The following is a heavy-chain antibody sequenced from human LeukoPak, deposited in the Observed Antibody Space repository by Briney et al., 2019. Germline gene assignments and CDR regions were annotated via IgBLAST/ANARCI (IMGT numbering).Heavy chain of an antibody. CDR2: INIDESTT. CDR3: AKDLERHIVVVTASAVDY. V-gene: IGHV3-74*01. CDR1: GFTLSSFW. J-gene: IGHJ4*02. D-gene: IGHD2-21*02. Sequence: GGSLRLSCAASGFTLSSFWMQWIRQAPGKGLVWVARINIDESTTNYADAVKGRFTISSDSAKNTLYLQMNSLRAEDTAVYYCAKDLERHIVVVTASAVDYWGQGTLVTVSS.